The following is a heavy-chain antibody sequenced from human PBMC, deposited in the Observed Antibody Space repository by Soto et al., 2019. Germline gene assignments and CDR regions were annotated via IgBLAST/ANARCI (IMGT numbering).Heavy chain of an antibody. CDR1: GGTFSSYA. D-gene: IGHD2-15*01. J-gene: IGHJ5*02. CDR2: IIPIFGTA. Sequence: QVQLVQSGAEVKKPGSSVKVSCKASGGTFSSYAISWVRQAPGQGLEWMGGIIPIFGTANYAQKFQGRVTITADESTSTAYMALSSLRSEDTAVYYCARRVGAYCSGGSCCSPCPECWFDPWGQGTLVTVSS. CDR3: ARRVGAYCSGGSCCSPCPECWFDP. V-gene: IGHV1-69*01.